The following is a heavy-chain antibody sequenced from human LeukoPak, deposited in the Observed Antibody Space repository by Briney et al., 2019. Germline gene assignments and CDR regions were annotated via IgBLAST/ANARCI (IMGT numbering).Heavy chain of an antibody. D-gene: IGHD3-22*01. V-gene: IGHV3-30*18. CDR2: ISYDGSNK. Sequence: GPLRLSCAASGFTFSSYGMHWVRHAPGKGPEWVAVISYDGSNKYYADSVKGRFTISRDNSKDTLYLQMNRMIAEDTAVYYCAKDRGSGYYPKYFQRWGQGTLVSASS. J-gene: IGHJ1*01. CDR3: AKDRGSGYYPKYFQR. CDR1: GFTFSSYG.